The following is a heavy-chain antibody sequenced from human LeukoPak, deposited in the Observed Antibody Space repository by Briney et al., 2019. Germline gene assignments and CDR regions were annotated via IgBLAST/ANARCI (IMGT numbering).Heavy chain of an antibody. D-gene: IGHD6-19*01. Sequence: GGSLRLSCAASEFSVGSNYMTWVRQAPGKGLEWVSLIYSGGSTYYADSVKGRFTISRDNSKNTLYLQMNSLRAEDTAVYYCANHPGIAVAMSLDYWGQGTLVTVSS. V-gene: IGHV3-66*01. J-gene: IGHJ4*02. CDR3: ANHPGIAVAMSLDY. CDR2: IYSGGST. CDR1: EFSVGSNY.